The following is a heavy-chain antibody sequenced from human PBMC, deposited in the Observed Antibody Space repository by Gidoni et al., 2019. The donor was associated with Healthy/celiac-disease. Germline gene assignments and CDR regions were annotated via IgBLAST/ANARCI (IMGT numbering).Heavy chain of an antibody. CDR1: GFTFSSYA. CDR2: ISYDGSNK. J-gene: IGHJ4*02. CDR3: AREDYLNRFDY. D-gene: IGHD3-16*01. Sequence: QVQLVESGGGVVQPGRSLRLSCAASGFTFSSYAMHWVRQAPGKGLEWVAVISYDGSNKYYADSVKGRFTISRDNSKNTLYLQMNSLRAEDTAVYYCAREDYLNRFDYWGQGTLVTVSS. V-gene: IGHV3-30-3*01.